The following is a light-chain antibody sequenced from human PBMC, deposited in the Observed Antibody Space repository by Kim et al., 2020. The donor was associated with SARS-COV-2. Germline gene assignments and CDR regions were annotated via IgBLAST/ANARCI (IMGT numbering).Light chain of an antibody. V-gene: IGLV3-21*04. Sequence: APGKRAKNTVGRNNIRSKRLRWYQRKPGQAPVLVIYYDSDRPSGIPERFSGSNSGNTATLTISRVEAGDEAVYYCQVWDSSSDHPVFGGGTQLTVL. CDR1: NIRSKR. CDR2: YDS. CDR3: QVWDSSSDHPV. J-gene: IGLJ2*01.